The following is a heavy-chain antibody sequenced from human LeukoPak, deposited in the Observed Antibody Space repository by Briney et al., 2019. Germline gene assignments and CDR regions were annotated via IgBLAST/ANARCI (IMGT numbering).Heavy chain of an antibody. CDR3: AREYCSGGSCYPAYYYYGMDA. D-gene: IGHD2-15*01. CDR1: GYTFTSYG. J-gene: IGHJ6*02. CDR2: ISAYNGNT. V-gene: IGHV1-18*01. Sequence: ASVKVSCKASGYTFTSYGISWVRQAPGQGLEWMGWISAYNGNTNYAQKLQGRVTMTTDTSTSTAYMELRSLRSDDTAVYYCAREYCSGGSCYPAYYYYGMDAWGQGTTVTVSS.